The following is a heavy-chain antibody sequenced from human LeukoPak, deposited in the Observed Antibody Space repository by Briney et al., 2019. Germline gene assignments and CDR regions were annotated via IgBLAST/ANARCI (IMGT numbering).Heavy chain of an antibody. Sequence: PSETLSLTCSVSGGSISSSNYYYCWIRQPPGKGLEWIGYIYHSGSTYYNPSPKSRVTISVDRSKNQFSLKLSSVTAADTAVYYCARTAARRFDYWGQGTLVTVSS. V-gene: IGHV4-30-2*01. CDR2: IYHSGST. CDR1: GGSISSSNYY. D-gene: IGHD6-6*01. CDR3: ARTAARRFDY. J-gene: IGHJ4*02.